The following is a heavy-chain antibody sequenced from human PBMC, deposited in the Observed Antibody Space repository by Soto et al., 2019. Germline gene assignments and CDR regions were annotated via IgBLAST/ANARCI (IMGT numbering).Heavy chain of an antibody. CDR3: ARDSRYYCGSGSYYILDY. CDR1: GYTFTSYG. Sequence: ASVKVSCKASGYTFTSYGISWVRQAPGQGLEWMGWISAYNGNTNYAQKLQGRVTMTTDTSTSTAYMELRSLRSDDTAVYYCARDSRYYCGSGSYYILDYWGQGTPVTVSS. V-gene: IGHV1-18*04. J-gene: IGHJ4*02. CDR2: ISAYNGNT. D-gene: IGHD3-10*01.